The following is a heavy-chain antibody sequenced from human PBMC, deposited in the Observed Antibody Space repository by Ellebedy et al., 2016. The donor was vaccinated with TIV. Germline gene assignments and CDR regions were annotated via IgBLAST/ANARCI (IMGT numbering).Heavy chain of an antibody. J-gene: IGHJ4*02. V-gene: IGHV3-30*18. D-gene: IGHD5-18*01. CDR2: ISYDGNNK. CDR3: AKELHVDSAY. Sequence: PGGSLRLSCAASGFTFSSFGMHWVRQAPGKGLECVAAISYDGNNKYYGDSVKGRFTISRDNSKNTLSLQMNSLRGDDTAVYYCAKELHVDSAYWGQGTLVTVSS. CDR1: GFTFSSFG.